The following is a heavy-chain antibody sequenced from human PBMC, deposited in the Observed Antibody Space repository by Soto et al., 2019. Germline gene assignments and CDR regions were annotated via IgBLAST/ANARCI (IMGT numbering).Heavy chain of an antibody. V-gene: IGHV4-30-4*01. J-gene: IGHJ4*02. CDR1: GGSISSGDYY. CDR2: IYYSGST. CDR3: ASAGYSSGWYGGAFDY. D-gene: IGHD6-19*01. Sequence: SETLSLTCTVSGGSISSGDYYWSWIRQPPGKGLEWIGYIYYSGSTYYNPSLKSRVTISVDTSKNQFSLKLSSVTAADTAVYYCASAGYSSGWYGGAFDYWGQGTLVTVSS.